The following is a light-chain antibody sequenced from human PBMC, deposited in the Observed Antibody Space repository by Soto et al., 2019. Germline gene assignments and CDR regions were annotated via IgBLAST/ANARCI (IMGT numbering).Light chain of an antibody. V-gene: IGLV1-44*01. CDR2: SSN. J-gene: IGLJ2*01. CDR3: AAWDDSLNGVV. Sequence: QSVLTQPPSASGTPGQRVTISCSGSGSNIGGNTVDWYQQLPGTAPKLLIYSSNQRPSGVPDRFSGSKSGTSDSLAISGLQSEDEADYYCAAWDDSLNGVVFGGGTKLTVL. CDR1: GSNIGGNT.